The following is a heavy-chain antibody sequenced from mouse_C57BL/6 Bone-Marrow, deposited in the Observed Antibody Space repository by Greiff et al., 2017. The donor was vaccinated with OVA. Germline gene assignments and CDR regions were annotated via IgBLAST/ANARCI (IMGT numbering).Heavy chain of an antibody. J-gene: IGHJ3*01. Sequence: EVKLEESGGGLVKPGGSLKLSCAASGFTFSSYTMSWVRQTPEKRLEWVATISGGGGNTYYPDSVKGRFTISRDNAKNTLYLQMSSLRSEDTALYYCARHYGNGGFAYWGQGTLVTVSA. CDR2: ISGGGGNT. V-gene: IGHV5-9*01. D-gene: IGHD2-1*01. CDR1: GFTFSSYT. CDR3: ARHYGNGGFAY.